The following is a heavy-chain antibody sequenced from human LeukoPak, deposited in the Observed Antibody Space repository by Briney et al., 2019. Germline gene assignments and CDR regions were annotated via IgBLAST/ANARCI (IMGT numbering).Heavy chain of an antibody. D-gene: IGHD6-13*01. V-gene: IGHV4-34*01. Sequence: SETLSLTCAVYGGSFSGYYWSWIRQPPGKGLEWIGEINHSGSTNYNPSLKSRVTISVDTSKNQFSLKLSSVTAEDTAVYYCTRDYTSSWYKYAFNMWGQGTMVTVSS. CDR1: GGSFSGYY. CDR2: INHSGST. J-gene: IGHJ3*02. CDR3: TRDYTSSWYKYAFNM.